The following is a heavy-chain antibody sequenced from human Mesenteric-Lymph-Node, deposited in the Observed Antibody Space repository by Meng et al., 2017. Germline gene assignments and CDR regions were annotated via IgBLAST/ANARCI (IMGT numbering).Heavy chain of an antibody. J-gene: IGHJ3*02. CDR1: GFTFSSYS. D-gene: IGHD2-8*02. CDR3: AKGGTGNTYAYIDI. CDR2: ISSSSSYI. V-gene: IGHV3-21*04. Sequence: GESLKISCAASGFTFSSYSMNWVRQAPGKGLEWVSSISSSSSYIYYADSVKGRFTISRDNAKNSLYLQMNSLRAEDTAIYYCAKGGTGNTYAYIDIWGQGTMVTVSS.